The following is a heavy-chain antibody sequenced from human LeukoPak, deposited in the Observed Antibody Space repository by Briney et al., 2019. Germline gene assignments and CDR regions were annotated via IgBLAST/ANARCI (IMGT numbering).Heavy chain of an antibody. CDR3: ARVVDTAMVHYFDY. CDR1: GGTFSSYA. J-gene: IGHJ4*02. V-gene: IGHV1-69*06. CDR2: IIPIFGTA. D-gene: IGHD5-18*01. Sequence: SVKVSCKASGGTFSSYAISWVRQAPGQGLEWMGGIIPIFGTANYAQKFQGRVTITADKSTSTAYMELSSLRSEDTAVYYCARVVDTAMVHYFDYWGQGTLATVPS.